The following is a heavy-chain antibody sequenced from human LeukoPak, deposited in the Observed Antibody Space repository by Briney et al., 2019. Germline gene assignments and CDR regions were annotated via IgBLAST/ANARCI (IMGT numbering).Heavy chain of an antibody. CDR1: GYTFTSFG. D-gene: IGHD2-2*01. CDR2: ISAYNGDT. CDR3: ARTCPLLYCSSSFFDP. Sequence: GASVKVSCKTFGYTFTSFGISWVRQAPGQGLEWMGWISAYNGDTRSAPKFQGRVTMTTDTPTTTAYMDLRSLRSDDTAVYYCARTCPLLYCSSSFFDPWGRGTLVTVSS. J-gene: IGHJ5*02. V-gene: IGHV1-18*01.